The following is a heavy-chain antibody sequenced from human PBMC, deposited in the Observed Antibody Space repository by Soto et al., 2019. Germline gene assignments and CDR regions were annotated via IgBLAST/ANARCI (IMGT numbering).Heavy chain of an antibody. CDR2: ISHDGSYK. D-gene: IGHD1-26*01. J-gene: IGHJ3*02. CDR1: GFSFTTYV. Sequence: QVQLVESGGGVVQPGRSLRLSCAASGFSFTTYVMHWVRQAPGKGLEWVAVISHDGSYKYYGDAVKGRFTISRDTSKTAVYLEMKSLRPEDTAVYYGAKGLLAIVGTTLPRDAFNIWGQGTMVTVSS. V-gene: IGHV3-30*18. CDR3: AKGLLAIVGTTLPRDAFNI.